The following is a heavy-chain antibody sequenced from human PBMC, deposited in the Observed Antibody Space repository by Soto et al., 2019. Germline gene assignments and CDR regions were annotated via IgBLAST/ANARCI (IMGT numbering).Heavy chain of an antibody. CDR3: ARKPYSSSWSDY. CDR2: ISSSGSTI. D-gene: IGHD6-13*01. Sequence: QVQLVESGGGLVKPGGSLRLSCAASGFTFSDYYISWIRQAPGKGLEWVSNISSSGSTIYYADSVKGRFTISRDNAKKSLYLQMNSLRAEDTAVYYCARKPYSSSWSDYWGQGTLVTVSS. V-gene: IGHV3-11*01. J-gene: IGHJ4*02. CDR1: GFTFSDYY.